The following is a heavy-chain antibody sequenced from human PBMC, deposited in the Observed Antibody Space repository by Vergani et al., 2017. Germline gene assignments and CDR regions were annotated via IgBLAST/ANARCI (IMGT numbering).Heavy chain of an antibody. J-gene: IGHJ6*04. V-gene: IGHV1-69*01. CDR2: IIPIFGTA. D-gene: IGHD2-2*01. Sequence: QVQLVQSGAEVKKPGSSVKVSCKASGGTFSSYANSWVRQAPGQGLEWMGGIIPIFGTAHYAQKFQGRVPITADESTSTAYMELSSLRSEDTAVYYCARATSPYCGSTSCYANGHYYYYYGMDVWGKGTTVTVSS. CDR3: ARATSPYCGSTSCYANGHYYYYYGMDV. CDR1: GGTFSSYA.